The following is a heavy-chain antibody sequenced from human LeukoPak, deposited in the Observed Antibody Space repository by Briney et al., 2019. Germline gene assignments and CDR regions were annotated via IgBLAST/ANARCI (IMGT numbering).Heavy chain of an antibody. Sequence: PSQTLSLTCTVSGGSISSGGYCWSWIRQHPGKGLEWIGYIYYSGSTYYNPSLKSRVTISVDTSKNQFSLKLSSVTAADTAVYYCARIGDYGDMVDAFDIWGQGTMVTVSS. CDR2: IYYSGST. CDR1: GGSISSGGYC. D-gene: IGHD4-17*01. V-gene: IGHV4-31*03. CDR3: ARIGDYGDMVDAFDI. J-gene: IGHJ3*02.